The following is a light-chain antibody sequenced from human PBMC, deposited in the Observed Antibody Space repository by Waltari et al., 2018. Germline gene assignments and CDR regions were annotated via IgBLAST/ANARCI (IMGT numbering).Light chain of an antibody. J-gene: IGKJ2*01. CDR3: QQYNNWPPLYT. CDR1: QSISTN. CDR2: DTS. V-gene: IGKV3-15*01. Sequence: EIVMTQSPATLSMSPGERATPPSRASQSISTNLAWYQQRPGQAPRLLIYDTSTRATGIPVKFSGSGSGTEFTLTISDLQPEDFAVYYCQQYNNWPPLYTFGQGTKLDIK.